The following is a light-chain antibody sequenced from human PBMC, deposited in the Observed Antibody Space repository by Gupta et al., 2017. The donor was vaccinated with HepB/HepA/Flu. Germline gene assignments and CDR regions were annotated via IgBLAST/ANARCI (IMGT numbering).Light chain of an antibody. CDR2: GAS. J-gene: IGKJ2*01. Sequence: EIVMTQSPATLSVSPGERATLSCRASQSVSSNLAWYQQKPGQAPRLLIYGASSRGTGLPASFSGTWYGTEFTLTISILQSEDFAVYSCQQYHNWPPYTFSQGTKMEIK. CDR1: QSVSSN. V-gene: IGKV3-15*01. CDR3: QQYHNWPPYT.